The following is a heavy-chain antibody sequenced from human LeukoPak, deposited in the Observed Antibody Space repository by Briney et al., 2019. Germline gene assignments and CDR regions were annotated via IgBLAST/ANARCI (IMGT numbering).Heavy chain of an antibody. J-gene: IGHJ6*02. CDR2: INHSGST. V-gene: IGHV4-34*01. CDR3: ASWRGYYGSGSYYPMWYYGMDV. CDR1: GDSFSGYY. Sequence: SETLSLTCAVYGDSFSGYYWSWLRQPPGKGLEWLGEINHSGSTNYNPSLKSRVTISVDTSKNQFSLKLSSVTAADTAVYYCASWRGYYGSGSYYPMWYYGMDVWGQGTTVTVSS. D-gene: IGHD3-10*01.